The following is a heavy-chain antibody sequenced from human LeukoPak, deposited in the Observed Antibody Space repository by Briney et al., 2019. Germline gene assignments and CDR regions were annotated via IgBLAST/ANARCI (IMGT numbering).Heavy chain of an antibody. Sequence: GSLRLSCAASRFTLSTYWMSWVRQPPGKGLEWIGEIFHSGATNYNPSLKRRVTISVDKSKNQFSLKLNSVTAADTAVYYCGRLRIPTSGIFPIDSWGQGTLVTVSS. D-gene: IGHD3-3*01. CDR1: RFTLSTYW. V-gene: IGHV4-4*02. CDR3: GRLRIPTSGIFPIDS. J-gene: IGHJ4*02. CDR2: IFHSGAT.